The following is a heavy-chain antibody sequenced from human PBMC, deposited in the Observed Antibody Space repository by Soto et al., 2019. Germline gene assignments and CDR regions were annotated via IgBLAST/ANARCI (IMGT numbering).Heavy chain of an antibody. J-gene: IGHJ5*02. D-gene: IGHD1-1*01. CDR3: ARNRVGHNWFDP. CDR1: GFTFSSYA. V-gene: IGHV3-23*01. Sequence: GGSLRLSCAASGFTFSSYAMSWVRQAPGKGLEWVSAISGSGGSTYYADSVKGRFTISRDNSKNTLYLQMNSLRAEDTAVYYCARNRVGHNWFDPWGQGTLVTVSS. CDR2: ISGSGGST.